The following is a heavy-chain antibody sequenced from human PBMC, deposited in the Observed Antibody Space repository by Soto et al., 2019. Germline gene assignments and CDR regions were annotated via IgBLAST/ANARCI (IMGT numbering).Heavy chain of an antibody. CDR3: AKSAMVRGGGWFDP. V-gene: IGHV3-23*01. CDR1: RFTFSTYA. Sequence: EVQLLETGGGLVQTGGSLRLSCAASRFTFSTYAMSWVRQAPGKGLEWVSDISGSGGNTYYADSVKGRFTISRDNSKNTVYLQMNSLRAEDTAVYYCAKSAMVRGGGWFDPWGQGTLVTVSS. CDR2: ISGSGGNT. J-gene: IGHJ5*02. D-gene: IGHD3-10*01.